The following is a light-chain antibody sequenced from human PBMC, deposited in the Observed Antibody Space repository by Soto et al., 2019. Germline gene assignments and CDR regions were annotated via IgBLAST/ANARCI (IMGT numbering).Light chain of an antibody. CDR1: SGSVSTSYY. CDR3: LLYVGSGIWV. CDR2: STN. V-gene: IGLV8-61*01. Sequence: QTVVTQEPSFSVSPGGTVTLTCGLSSGSVSTSYYPSWYQQTPGQAPRTPIYSTNTRSSWVPDRFSGSILGNKAALTITGAQADDESDYYCLLYVGSGIWVFGVGTKLTVL. J-gene: IGLJ2*01.